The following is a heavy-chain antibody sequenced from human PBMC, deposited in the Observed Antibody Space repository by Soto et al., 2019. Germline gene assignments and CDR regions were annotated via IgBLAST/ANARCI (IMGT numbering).Heavy chain of an antibody. CDR3: AHRRGDPLTGLYYFDY. V-gene: IGHV2-5*02. Sequence: SGPTLVNPTQTLTLTCTFSGFSLNTRGVGVGWIRQPPGKALEWLALISWDGEKRYSPSLKSRLTITKDASENQVVLTMTNIDPVDTATYYCAHRRGDPLTGLYYFDYWGKGTLVTVCS. J-gene: IGHJ4*02. CDR1: GFSLNTRGVG. D-gene: IGHD3-9*01. CDR2: ISWDGEK.